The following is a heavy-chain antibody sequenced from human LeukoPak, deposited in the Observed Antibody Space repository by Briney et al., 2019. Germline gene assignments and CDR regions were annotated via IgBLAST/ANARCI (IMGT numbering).Heavy chain of an antibody. Sequence: SETLSVTCTVSGSMYNYYWSWILQPPGNGLEWIGYIHYNGNTNCNPSLKSRVTMSLDTSKSQVSLKLNSVTAADTAVYYCARNISSGGTYAYFDYWGQGTLVTVSS. CDR2: IHYNGNT. D-gene: IGHD1-26*01. CDR3: ARNISSGGTYAYFDY. CDR1: GSMYNYY. V-gene: IGHV4-59*08. J-gene: IGHJ4*02.